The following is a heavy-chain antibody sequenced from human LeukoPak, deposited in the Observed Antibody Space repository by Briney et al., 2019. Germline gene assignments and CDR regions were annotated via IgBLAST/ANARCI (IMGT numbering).Heavy chain of an antibody. V-gene: IGHV3-23*01. CDR2: ISGSGGST. D-gene: IGHD3-16*01. J-gene: IGHJ4*02. CDR1: GFTFSGYA. CDR3: AKSAWGSERYFDY. Sequence: GGSLRPSCAASGFTFSGYAMTWVRQAPGKGLEWVSAISGSGGSTYYADSVKGRFTISRDNSKNTLYLQMNSLRAEDTAVYYCAKSAWGSERYFDYWGQGTLVTVSS.